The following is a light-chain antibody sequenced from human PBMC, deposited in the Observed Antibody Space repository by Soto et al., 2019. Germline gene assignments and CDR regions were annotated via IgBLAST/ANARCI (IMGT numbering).Light chain of an antibody. V-gene: IGKV3-20*01. CDR3: QQYYSSLT. J-gene: IGKJ2*01. Sequence: EIVLTQSPGTLSLSPGERATLSCRASQSFSSSYLAWYQQKPGQAPRLLIFGTSSRATGIPDRFSGSGSQTDFTLTISRLEPEDVAVYYCQQYYSSLTFGQGTKLEIK. CDR1: QSFSSSY. CDR2: GTS.